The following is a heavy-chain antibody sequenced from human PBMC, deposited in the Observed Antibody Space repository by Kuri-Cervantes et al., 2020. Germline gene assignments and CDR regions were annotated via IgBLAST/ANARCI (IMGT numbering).Heavy chain of an antibody. CDR3: ARDPTMVRGVIYYYYYGMDV. Sequence: GGSLRLSCAASGFSFSSYGMSWVRQAPGKGLEWVAVIWYDGSNKYYADSVKGRFTISRDNSKNTLYLQMNSLRAEDTAVYYCARDPTMVRGVIYYYYYGMDVWGQGTTVTVSS. D-gene: IGHD3-10*01. V-gene: IGHV3-33*08. CDR1: GFSFSSYG. CDR2: IWYDGSNK. J-gene: IGHJ6*02.